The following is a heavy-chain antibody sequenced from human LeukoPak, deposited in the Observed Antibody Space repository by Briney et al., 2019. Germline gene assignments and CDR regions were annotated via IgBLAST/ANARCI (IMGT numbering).Heavy chain of an antibody. V-gene: IGHV1-69*05. CDR2: IIPIFGTA. Sequence: ASVKLSCKASGGTFSSYATSWVRQTPGQRLECMGGIIPIFGTANYAQKFQGRVTITTDESTSTAYMELSSLRSEDTAVYYCASFGGRDGYETDGFDYWGQGTLVTVYS. D-gene: IGHD5-24*01. CDR3: ASFGGRDGYETDGFDY. CDR1: GGTFSSYA. J-gene: IGHJ4*02.